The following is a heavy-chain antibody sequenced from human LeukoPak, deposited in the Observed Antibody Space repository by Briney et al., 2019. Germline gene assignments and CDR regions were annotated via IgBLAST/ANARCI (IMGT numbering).Heavy chain of an antibody. CDR3: ARVYFEYYYDSSGIPYYFDY. D-gene: IGHD3-22*01. Sequence: SQTLSLTCTVSGGSISSGGYYWSWIRQHPGKGLEWIGYIYYSGSTYYNPSLKSRVTISVDTSENQFSLKLSSVTAADAAVYYCARVYFEYYYDSSGIPYYFDYWGQGTLVTVSS. V-gene: IGHV4-31*03. CDR1: GGSISSGGYY. J-gene: IGHJ4*02. CDR2: IYYSGST.